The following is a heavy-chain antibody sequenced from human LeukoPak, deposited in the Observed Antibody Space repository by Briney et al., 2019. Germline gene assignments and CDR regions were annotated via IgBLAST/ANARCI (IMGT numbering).Heavy chain of an antibody. CDR1: GFTFNIHE. J-gene: IGHJ4*02. V-gene: IGHV3-48*03. Sequence: PGGSLRLSCAASGFTFNIHEMNWVRLAPGKGLEWVSFISSSGSTIYYADSVKGRFTISRDNAKNSLYLHMNSVRAEDTAVYYCGYTNNFYHWGQGALVVVSA. D-gene: IGHD3-16*02. CDR3: GYTNNFYH. CDR2: ISSSGSTI.